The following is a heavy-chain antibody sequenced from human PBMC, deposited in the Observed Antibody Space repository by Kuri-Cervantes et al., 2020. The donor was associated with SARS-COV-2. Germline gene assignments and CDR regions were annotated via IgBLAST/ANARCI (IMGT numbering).Heavy chain of an antibody. Sequence: GGSLRLSCAASGFTFSSYAMHWVRQAPGKGLEWVAVISYDGSNKYYADSVKGRFTISRDNSKNTLYLQMISLRAEDTAVYYCARDYVWGYYYGMDVWGQGTTVTVSS. CDR2: ISYDGSNK. J-gene: IGHJ6*02. V-gene: IGHV3-30*04. CDR1: GFTFSSYA. D-gene: IGHD3-16*01. CDR3: ARDYVWGYYYGMDV.